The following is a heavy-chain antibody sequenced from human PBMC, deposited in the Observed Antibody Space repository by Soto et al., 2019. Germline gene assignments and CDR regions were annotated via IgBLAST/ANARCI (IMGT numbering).Heavy chain of an antibody. CDR1: GVTFNNYG. CDR2: VSKSGYA. CDR3: AREDSIIIPAVSDF. J-gene: IGHJ4*02. D-gene: IGHD3-22*01. V-gene: IGHV3-21*01. Sequence: PGGSLRLSCTVSGVTFNNYGINWVRQAPGKGLEWVSSVSKSGYAYYSDSVKGRFTISRDNAKNSVSLQMNTLRVEDTAVYYCAREDSIIIPAVSDFWGQGTLVTVSS.